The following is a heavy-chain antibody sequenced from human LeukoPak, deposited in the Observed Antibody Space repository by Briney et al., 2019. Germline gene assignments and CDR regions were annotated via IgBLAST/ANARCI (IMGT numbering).Heavy chain of an antibody. CDR3: ARGVDL. V-gene: IGHV4-34*01. J-gene: IGHJ2*01. CDR1: SGSLSGYY. CDR2: ITHSGSP. Sequence: PSETLSLTCGVSSGSLSGYYWRWIRQPPGEGLEWLGEITHSGSPNYNPSLKSRVTISGDTSKKQFSLNLKSVTAADTGVYYCARGVDLWGRGTPVTVSS.